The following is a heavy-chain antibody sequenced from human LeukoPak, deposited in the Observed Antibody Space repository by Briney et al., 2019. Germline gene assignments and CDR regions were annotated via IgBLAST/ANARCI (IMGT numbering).Heavy chain of an antibody. CDR1: GYTFTGYY. D-gene: IGHD4/OR15-4a*01. Sequence: ASVKVSCKASGYTFTGYYMHWVRQAPGQGLEWMGIINPSGGSTSYAQKFQGRVTMTRDMSTSTVYMELSSLRSEDTAVYYCASVAKASRAFDIWGQGTMVTVSS. CDR2: INPSGGST. J-gene: IGHJ3*02. V-gene: IGHV1-46*01. CDR3: ASVAKASRAFDI.